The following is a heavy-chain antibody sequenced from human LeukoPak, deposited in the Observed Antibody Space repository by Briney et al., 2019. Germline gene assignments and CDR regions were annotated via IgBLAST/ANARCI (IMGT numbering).Heavy chain of an antibody. CDR2: ISYDGSNE. CDR1: GFTFSNYA. J-gene: IGHJ4*02. V-gene: IGHV3-30-3*01. D-gene: IGHD3-10*01. CDR3: ARDHLYGSGSYRPDY. Sequence: GGSLRLSCAVSGFTFSNYAMHWVRQAPGKGLEWVAIISYDGSNEYYADSVKGRFTISRDNSKSTLYLQMNSLRAEDTAVYYCARDHLYGSGSYRPDYWGQGTLVTVSS.